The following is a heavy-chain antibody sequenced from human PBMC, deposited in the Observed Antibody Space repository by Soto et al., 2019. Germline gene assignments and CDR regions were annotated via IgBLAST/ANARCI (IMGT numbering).Heavy chain of an antibody. CDR1: GGTSSNYV. Sequence: SVKVSCKASGGTSSNYVISWVRQAPGQGLEWMGGIIPMFGTPIYAQKFQGRVSITADASTSTAYLELSSLRSEDSAVYYCARDVPSFYTIFGVSRPGMDVWGQGTTVTVSS. V-gene: IGHV1-69*13. D-gene: IGHD3-3*01. CDR2: IIPMFGTP. CDR3: ARDVPSFYTIFGVSRPGMDV. J-gene: IGHJ6*02.